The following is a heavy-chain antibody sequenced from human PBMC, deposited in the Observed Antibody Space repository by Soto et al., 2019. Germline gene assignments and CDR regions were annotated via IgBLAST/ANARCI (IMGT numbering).Heavy chain of an antibody. CDR1: GFTFSSYG. D-gene: IGHD2-8*01. CDR3: AKDRDIVLMVYAILDY. Sequence: GGSLRLSCAASGFTFSSYGMHWVRQAPGKGLEWVAVISYDGSNKYYADSVKGRFTISRDNSKNTLYLQMNSLRAEDTAVYYCAKDRDIVLMVYAILDYWGQGTLVTVSS. V-gene: IGHV3-30*18. J-gene: IGHJ4*02. CDR2: ISYDGSNK.